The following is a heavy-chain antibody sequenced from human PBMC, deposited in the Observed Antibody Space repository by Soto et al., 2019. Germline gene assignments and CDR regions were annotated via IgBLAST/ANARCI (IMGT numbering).Heavy chain of an antibody. CDR2: ISYDGSNK. D-gene: IGHD5-12*01. J-gene: IGHJ4*02. CDR1: GFTFSSYG. CDR3: ARDHSGIVATILGY. Sequence: GGSLRLSCAASGFTFSSYGMHWVRQAPGKGLEWVAFISYDGSNKYYADSVKGRFTFSRDNSKNTLYLQMNSLRDEDTAVYYCARDHSGIVATILGYWGRGTLVTVSS. V-gene: IGHV3-30*03.